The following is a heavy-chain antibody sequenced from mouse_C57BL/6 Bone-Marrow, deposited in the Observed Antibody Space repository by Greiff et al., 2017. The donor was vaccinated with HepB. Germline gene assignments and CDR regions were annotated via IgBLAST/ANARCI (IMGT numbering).Heavy chain of an antibody. J-gene: IGHJ3*01. CDR2: IHPNSGST. V-gene: IGHV1-64*01. D-gene: IGHD2-5*01. CDR3: ARYSNYVWFAY. Sequence: VKLQESGAELVKPGASVKLSCKASGYTFTSYWMHWVKQRPGQGLEWIGMIHPNSGSTNYNEKFKSKATLTVDKSSSTAYMQLSSLTSEDSAVYYCARYSNYVWFAYWGQGTLVTVSA. CDR1: GYTFTSYW.